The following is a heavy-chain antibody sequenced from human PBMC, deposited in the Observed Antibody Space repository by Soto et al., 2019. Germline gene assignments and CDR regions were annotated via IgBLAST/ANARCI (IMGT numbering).Heavy chain of an antibody. CDR3: ARDRWDYYDSSGYYFNSNY. D-gene: IGHD3-22*01. Sequence: QVQLVQSGAEVKKPGASVKVSCKASGYTFTSYGISWVRQAPGQGLEWMGWISAYNGNTNYAQKLQGRVTMTTDTSTRSANXELRSLRSDDTAVYYCARDRWDYYDSSGYYFNSNYWGQGTLVTVSS. V-gene: IGHV1-18*01. CDR2: ISAYNGNT. J-gene: IGHJ4*02. CDR1: GYTFTSYG.